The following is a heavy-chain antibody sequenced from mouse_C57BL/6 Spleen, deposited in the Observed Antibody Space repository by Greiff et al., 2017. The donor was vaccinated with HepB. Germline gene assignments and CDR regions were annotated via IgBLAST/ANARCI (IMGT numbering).Heavy chain of an antibody. D-gene: IGHD4-1*01. J-gene: IGHJ2*01. V-gene: IGHV5-4*01. CDR2: ISDGGSYT. CDR3: ARVNWAFDY. CDR1: GFTFSSYA. Sequence: EVQLVESGGGLVKPGGSLKLSCAASGFTFSSYAMSWVRQTPEKRLEWVATISDGGSYTYYPDNVKGRFTISRDNAKNNLYLQMSHLKSEDTAMYYCARVNWAFDYWGQGTTLTVSS.